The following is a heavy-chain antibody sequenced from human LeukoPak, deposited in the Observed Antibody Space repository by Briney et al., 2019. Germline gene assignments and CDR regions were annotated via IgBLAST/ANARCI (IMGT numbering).Heavy chain of an antibody. CDR2: ISGSG. CDR1: GFIFSSFA. V-gene: IGHV3-23*01. Sequence: PGGSLRLSCAASGFIFSSFAMSWVRQAPGKGLEWVSAISGSGSYADSVKGRFTISRDNSKNTLYLQMNSLRAEDTAVYYCAEVVREIITYFDYWGQGTLVTVSS. J-gene: IGHJ4*02. D-gene: IGHD3-10*01. CDR3: AEVVREIITYFDY.